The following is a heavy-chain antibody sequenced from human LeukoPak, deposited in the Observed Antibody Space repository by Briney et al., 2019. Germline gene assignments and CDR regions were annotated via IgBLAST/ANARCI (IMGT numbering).Heavy chain of an antibody. CDR2: IYSGGGT. Sequence: GGSLRLSCAASGFTVSSNYMSWVRQAPGKGLEWVSVIYSGGGTYYADSVKGRFTISRDNSKNTLYLQMNSLRAEDTAVYYCARAPDSSGYYYISDYWGQGTLVTVSS. CDR1: GFTVSSNY. D-gene: IGHD3-22*01. J-gene: IGHJ4*02. V-gene: IGHV3-53*01. CDR3: ARAPDSSGYYYISDY.